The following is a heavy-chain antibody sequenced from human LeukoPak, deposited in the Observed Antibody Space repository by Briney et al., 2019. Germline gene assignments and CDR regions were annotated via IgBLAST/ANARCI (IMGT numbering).Heavy chain of an antibody. V-gene: IGHV1-18*01. CDR2: ISAYNGNT. J-gene: IGHJ5*02. CDR3: ARDGSVRVAVAGTGFDP. D-gene: IGHD6-19*01. Sequence: ASVKVSCKASGYTFTSYGISWVRQAPGQGLEWMGWISAYNGNTNYAQKLQGRVTMTTDTSTSTAYMELRSLRSDDTAVYYCARDGSVRVAVAGTGFDPWGQGTLVTVSS. CDR1: GYTFTSYG.